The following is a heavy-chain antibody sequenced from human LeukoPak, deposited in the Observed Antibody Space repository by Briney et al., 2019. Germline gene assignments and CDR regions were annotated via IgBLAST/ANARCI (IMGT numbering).Heavy chain of an antibody. CDR3: ARVNRVTRTGDPKPWYFDL. CDR2: IYYSGST. V-gene: IGHV4-59*01. J-gene: IGHJ2*01. D-gene: IGHD7-27*01. CDR1: GGSISSYY. Sequence: SETLSLTCTVSGGSISSYYWSWIRQPPGKGLEWIGYIYYSGSTNYNPSLKSRVTISVDTSKNQFSLKLSSVTAADTAVYYCARVNRVTRTGDPKPWYFDLWGRGTLVTVSS.